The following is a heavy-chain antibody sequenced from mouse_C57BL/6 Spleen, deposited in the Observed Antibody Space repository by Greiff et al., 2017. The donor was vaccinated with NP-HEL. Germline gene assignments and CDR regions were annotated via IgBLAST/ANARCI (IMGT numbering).Heavy chain of an antibody. CDR3: TRMTAQALFDY. Sequence: QVHVKQSGAELVRPGASVTLSCKASGYTFTDYEMHWVKQTPVHGLEWIGAIDPETGGTAYNQKFKGKAILTADKSSSTAYMELRSLTSEDSAVYYCTRMTAQALFDYWGQGTTLTVSS. CDR2: IDPETGGT. CDR1: GYTFTDYE. D-gene: IGHD3-2*02. J-gene: IGHJ2*01. V-gene: IGHV1-15*01.